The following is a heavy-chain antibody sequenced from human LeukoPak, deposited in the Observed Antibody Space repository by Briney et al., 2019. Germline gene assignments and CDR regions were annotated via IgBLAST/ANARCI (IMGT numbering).Heavy chain of an antibody. Sequence: GASVKVSCKASGYTFTSNGISWVRQAPGQGLEWMAWISTKSGNTNYAQRFQARVTMTTDTSATTAYMELRGLRSDDTAVYYCVRDKDHAFDVWGQGTVVAVSS. CDR1: GYTFTSNG. V-gene: IGHV1-18*01. CDR2: ISTKSGNT. CDR3: VRDKDHAFDV. J-gene: IGHJ3*01.